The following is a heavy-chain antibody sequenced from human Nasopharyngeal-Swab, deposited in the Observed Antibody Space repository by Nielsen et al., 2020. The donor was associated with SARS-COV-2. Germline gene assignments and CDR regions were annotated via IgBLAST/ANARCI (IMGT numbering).Heavy chain of an antibody. D-gene: IGHD3-3*01. J-gene: IGHJ3*02. CDR3: ARGGGLGYYDFWSGYSQTSDAFDI. CDR1: GGSISSYY. Sequence: SETLSLTCTVSGGSISSYYWSWIRQPPGKGLERIGYIYYSGSTNYNPSLKSRLTISVDTSKNQFSLKLSSVTAADTAVYYCARGGGLGYYDFWSGYSQTSDAFDIWGQGTMVTVSS. V-gene: IGHV4-59*01. CDR2: IYYSGST.